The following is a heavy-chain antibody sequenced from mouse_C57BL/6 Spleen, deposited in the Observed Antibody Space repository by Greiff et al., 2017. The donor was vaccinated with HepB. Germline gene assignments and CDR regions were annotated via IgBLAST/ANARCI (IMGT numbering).Heavy chain of an antibody. J-gene: IGHJ3*01. CDR1: GFNIKDDY. CDR2: IDPENGDT. V-gene: IGHV14-4*01. Sequence: VQLQQSGAELVRPGASVKLSCTASGFNIKDDYMHWVKQRPEQGLEWIGWIDPENGDTEYASKFQGKATITADTSSNTAYLQLSSLTSEDTAVYYCTTGLRRFAYGGQGTLVTVSA. D-gene: IGHD3-2*02. CDR3: TTGLRRFAY.